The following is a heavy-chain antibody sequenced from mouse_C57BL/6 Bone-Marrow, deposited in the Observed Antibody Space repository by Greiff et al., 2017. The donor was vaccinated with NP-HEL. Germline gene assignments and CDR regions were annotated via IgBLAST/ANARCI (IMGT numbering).Heavy chain of an antibody. Sequence: EVQRVESGGGLVKPGGSLKLSCAASGFTFSSYTMSWVRQTPEKRLEWVATISGGGGNTYYPDSVKGRFTISRDNAKNTLYLQMSSLRSEDTALYYCARPNYYGSSWYFDVWGTGTTVTVSS. CDR3: ARPNYYGSSWYFDV. V-gene: IGHV5-9*01. CDR2: ISGGGGNT. D-gene: IGHD1-1*01. CDR1: GFTFSSYT. J-gene: IGHJ1*03.